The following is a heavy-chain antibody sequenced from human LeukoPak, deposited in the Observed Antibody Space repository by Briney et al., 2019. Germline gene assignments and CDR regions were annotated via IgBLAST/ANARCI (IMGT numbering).Heavy chain of an antibody. D-gene: IGHD3-22*01. CDR2: IRQDGSAK. CDR1: GFIFSNYW. J-gene: IGHJ4*02. V-gene: IGHV3-7*01. CDR3: ARAAPHDCSPRTCRLFDY. Sequence: GGSLRLSCGGSGFIFSNYWMSWVRQAPGTGLEWVATIRQDGSAKDYVDSVKGRFTISRDNAKNSLYLQMDSLRAEDTALYYCARAAPHDCSPRTCRLFDYWGQGTLVTVAS.